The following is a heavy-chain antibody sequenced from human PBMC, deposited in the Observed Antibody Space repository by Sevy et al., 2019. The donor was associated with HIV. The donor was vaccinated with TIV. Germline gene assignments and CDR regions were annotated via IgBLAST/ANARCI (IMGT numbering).Heavy chain of an antibody. CDR3: TTDDYGDYGGLDY. CDR1: GFTFSNAW. J-gene: IGHJ4*02. CDR2: IKSKTDGGTT. Sequence: GGSRRLSCAASGFTFSNAWMSWVRQAPGKGLEWVGRIKSKTDGGTTDYAAPVKGRFTISRDDSKNTLYLQMNSLKTEDTAVYYCTTDDYGDYGGLDYWGQGTLVTVSS. D-gene: IGHD4-17*01. V-gene: IGHV3-15*01.